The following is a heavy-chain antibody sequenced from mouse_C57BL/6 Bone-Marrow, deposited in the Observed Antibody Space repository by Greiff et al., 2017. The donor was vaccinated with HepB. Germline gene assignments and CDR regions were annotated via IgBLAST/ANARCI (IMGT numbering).Heavy chain of an antibody. CDR2: IWTGGGT. Sequence: QVQLKESGPGLVAPSQSLSITCTVSGFSLTSYAISWVRQPPGKGLEWLGVIWTGGGTNYNSALKSRLSISKDNSKSQVFLKMNRLQTDDTARYYCASLDSSGYPAWFAYWGQGTLVTVSA. D-gene: IGHD3-2*02. CDR1: GFSLTSYA. V-gene: IGHV2-9-1*01. J-gene: IGHJ3*01. CDR3: ASLDSSGYPAWFAY.